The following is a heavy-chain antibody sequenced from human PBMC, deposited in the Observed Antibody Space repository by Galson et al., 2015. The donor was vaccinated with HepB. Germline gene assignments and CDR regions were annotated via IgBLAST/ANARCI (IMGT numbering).Heavy chain of an antibody. D-gene: IGHD6-13*01. J-gene: IGHJ6*02. CDR3: AGGNSGSWYDYHYYYGMDV. CDR1: GYTLTTYA. Sequence: SVKVSCKASGYTLTTYAMHWVRQAPGQRLEWMGWINAGNGNTKYSQKFQGRLTIARDTSASTAYMELSSLRSEDTAVYYCAGGNSGSWYDYHYYYGMDVWGQGTTVTVSS. V-gene: IGHV1-3*01. CDR2: INAGNGNT.